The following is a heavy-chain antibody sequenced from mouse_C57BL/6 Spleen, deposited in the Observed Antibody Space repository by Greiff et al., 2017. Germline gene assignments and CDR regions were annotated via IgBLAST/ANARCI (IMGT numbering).Heavy chain of an antibody. J-gene: IGHJ4*01. CDR2: INPSSGYT. Sequence: QVQLKESGAELAKPGASVKLSCKASGYTFTSYWMHWVKQRPGQGLEWIGYINPSSGYTKYNQKFKDKATLTADKSSSTAYMQLSSLTYEDSAVYYCAYYSNHYAMDYWGQGTSVTVSS. V-gene: IGHV1-7*01. CDR3: AYYSNHYAMDY. CDR1: GYTFTSYW. D-gene: IGHD2-5*01.